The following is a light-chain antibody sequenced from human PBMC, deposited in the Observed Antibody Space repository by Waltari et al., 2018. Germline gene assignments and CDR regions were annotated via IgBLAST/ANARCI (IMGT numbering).Light chain of an antibody. J-gene: IGKJ4*01. CDR1: QGISSY. CDR3: QQYSTFPLT. Sequence: DIQLTQSPSFLSASVGDRVTIPCRASQGISSYLAWYQQKPGKAPKLLIYAASTLQSGVPSRFSGSGSGTEFTLTISSLQPEDFATYYCQQYSTFPLTFGGGTRVE. CDR2: AAS. V-gene: IGKV1-9*01.